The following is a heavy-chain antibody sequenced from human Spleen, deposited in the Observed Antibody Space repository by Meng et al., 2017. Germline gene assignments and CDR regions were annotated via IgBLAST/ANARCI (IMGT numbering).Heavy chain of an antibody. V-gene: IGHV4-39*07. Sequence: ESLKISCTVSGGSISSSSYYWGWIRQPPGKGLEWIGSIYYSGSTYYNPSLKSRVTISVDTSKNQFSLKLSSVTAADTAVYYCAGRAPDLAGFGMDVWGQGTTVTVSS. D-gene: IGHD6-19*01. J-gene: IGHJ6*02. CDR1: GGSISSSSYY. CDR2: IYYSGST. CDR3: AGRAPDLAGFGMDV.